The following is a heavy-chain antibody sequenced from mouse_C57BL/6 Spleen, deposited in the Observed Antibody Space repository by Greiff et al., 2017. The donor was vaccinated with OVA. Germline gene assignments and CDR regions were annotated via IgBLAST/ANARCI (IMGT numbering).Heavy chain of an antibody. CDR1: GYAFSSYW. D-gene: IGHD1-1*01. V-gene: IGHV1-80*01. J-gene: IGHJ1*03. Sequence: VKLVESGAELVKPGASVKISCKASGYAFSSYWMNWVKQRPGKGLEWIGQIYPGDGDTNYNGKFKGKATLTADKSSSTAYMQLSSLTSEDSAVYFCARKRSPLTGYFDVWGTGTTVTVSS. CDR2: IYPGDGDT. CDR3: ARKRSPLTGYFDV.